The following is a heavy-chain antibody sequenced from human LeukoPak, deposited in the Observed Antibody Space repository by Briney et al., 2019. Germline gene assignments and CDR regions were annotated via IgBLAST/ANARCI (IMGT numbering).Heavy chain of an antibody. CDR2: MNPNSGNT. CDR1: GYTFTCYY. J-gene: IGHJ5*02. Sequence: GASVKVSCKASGYTFTCYYMHWVRQATRQGLEWMGWMNPNSGNTGYAQKFQGRVTMTRNTSISTAYMELSSLRSEDTAVYYCARGRYYYGSGSRNRFDGWGQGTLVTVSS. V-gene: IGHV1-8*02. D-gene: IGHD3-10*01. CDR3: ARGRYYYGSGSRNRFDG.